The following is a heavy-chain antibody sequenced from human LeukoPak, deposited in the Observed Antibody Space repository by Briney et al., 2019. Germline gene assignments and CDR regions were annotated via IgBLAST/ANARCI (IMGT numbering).Heavy chain of an antibody. Sequence: GGSLRLSCAASGLTFSSYNMNWVRQAPGKGLEWVSFISSSSNYIYYTDSVKGRFTISRDSAKNSLFLQMNSLRAEDTAVYYCARGTPTTRDFDYWGQGTLVTVSS. V-gene: IGHV3-21*01. CDR3: ARGTPTTRDFDY. CDR2: ISSSSNYI. CDR1: GLTFSSYN. J-gene: IGHJ4*02. D-gene: IGHD4-11*01.